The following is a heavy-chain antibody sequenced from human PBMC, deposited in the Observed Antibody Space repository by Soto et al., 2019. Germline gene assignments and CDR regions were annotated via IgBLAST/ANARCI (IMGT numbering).Heavy chain of an antibody. V-gene: IGHV4-31*03. D-gene: IGHD2-2*01. CDR3: ARDWRYCSSARCPHPPNGMDV. J-gene: IGHJ6*02. CDR1: GGSISSGGYY. Sequence: QVQLQESGPGLVKPSQTLSLTCTVSGGSISSGGYYWSWIRQHPGKGLEWIGYIYNSGSTYYNPSLLSRVTIAVVTSKNQGSLKLSSVAAADTAVYYCARDWRYCSSARCPHPPNGMDVWGQGTTVTFSS. CDR2: IYNSGST.